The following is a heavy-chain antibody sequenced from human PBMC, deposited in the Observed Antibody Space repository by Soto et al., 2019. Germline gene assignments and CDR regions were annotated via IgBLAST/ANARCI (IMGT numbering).Heavy chain of an antibody. V-gene: IGHV4-59*01. CDR1: GGSISSYY. D-gene: IGHD3-3*01. CDR3: ARANFWSGTNWFDP. J-gene: IGHJ5*02. Sequence: NPSETLSLTCTVSGGSISSYYWSWIRQPPGKGLEWIGYIYYSGSTNYNPSLKSRVTISVDTSKNQFSLKLSSVTAADTAVYYCARANFWSGTNWFDPWGQRTLVTVSS. CDR2: IYYSGST.